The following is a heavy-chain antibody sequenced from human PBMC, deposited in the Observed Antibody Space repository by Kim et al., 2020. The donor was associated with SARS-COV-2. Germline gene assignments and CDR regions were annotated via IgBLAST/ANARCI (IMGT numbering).Heavy chain of an antibody. CDR3: ARDGGYGDSNWFDP. J-gene: IGHJ5*02. V-gene: IGHV3-66*01. Sequence: ESVKGRFTIARDNSKNTLYLQMNSLRVEDTAVYYCARDGGYGDSNWFDPWGQGTLVTVSS. D-gene: IGHD4-17*01.